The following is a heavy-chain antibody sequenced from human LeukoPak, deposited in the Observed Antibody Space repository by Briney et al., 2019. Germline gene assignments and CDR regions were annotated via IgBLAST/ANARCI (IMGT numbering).Heavy chain of an antibody. Sequence: GGSPRLSCVVSGFTLTNFHMNWVRQAPGKGLEWVSYLSGSTGTMYYADSVKGRFTISRDTAKNSLYLQMNSLRAEDTAVYYCAKGSGHYYFDYWGQGTLVTVSS. D-gene: IGHD2-21*02. CDR1: GFTLTNFH. CDR3: AKGSGHYYFDY. J-gene: IGHJ4*02. V-gene: IGHV3-48*01. CDR2: LSGSTGTM.